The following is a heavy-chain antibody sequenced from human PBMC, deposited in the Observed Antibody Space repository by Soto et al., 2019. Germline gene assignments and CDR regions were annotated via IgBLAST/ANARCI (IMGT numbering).Heavy chain of an antibody. CDR1: GFTFRTYT. Sequence: GGSLRLSCVASGFTFRTYTMNWVRQAPGKGLEWVSGIRGFSPYTFYAESVKGRFTISRDNAKNSLYLQMNSLRAEDTAVYYCARDVAPGVFDYWGQGTLVTVSS. J-gene: IGHJ4*02. CDR2: IRGFSPYT. D-gene: IGHD2-21*01. V-gene: IGHV3-21*01. CDR3: ARDVAPGVFDY.